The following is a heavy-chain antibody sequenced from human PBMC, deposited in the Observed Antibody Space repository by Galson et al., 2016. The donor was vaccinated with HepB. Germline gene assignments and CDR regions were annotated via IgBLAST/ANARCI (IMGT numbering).Heavy chain of an antibody. CDR1: GASIRSYY. J-gene: IGHJ4*02. D-gene: IGHD2-21*02. CDR3: ARPTIGIGVTL. Sequence: SETLSLTCTVSGASIRSYYWSWIRQSPGMRLEWIGYIYYSGTTKYNPSLKSRVTISVDTSKNQFSLKLSSVTAADTAVYYCARPTIGIGVTLWCQGTLVTVSS. V-gene: IGHV4-59*08. CDR2: IYYSGTT.